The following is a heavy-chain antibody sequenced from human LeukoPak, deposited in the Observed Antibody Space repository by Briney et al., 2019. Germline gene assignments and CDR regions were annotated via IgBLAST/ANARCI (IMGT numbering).Heavy chain of an antibody. CDR3: ARGGDDSGLYFAY. J-gene: IGHJ4*02. V-gene: IGHV1-2*02. Sequence: ASVKVSCKASGYTFTGFYIHWVRQAPGQGLEWMAWINPQSGATNYGQKFQGRVTMTRDMSISTAYMDVTSLRSDDTAVYYCARGGDDSGLYFAYWGQGTLVTVSS. CDR2: INPQSGAT. D-gene: IGHD3-22*01. CDR1: GYTFTGFY.